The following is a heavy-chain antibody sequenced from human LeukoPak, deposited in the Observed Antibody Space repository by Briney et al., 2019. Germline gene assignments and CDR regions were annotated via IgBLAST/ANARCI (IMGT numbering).Heavy chain of an antibody. CDR1: GGTFSSYA. J-gene: IGHJ4*02. CDR3: ARSAEGYYYDSSGYYWY. CDR2: IIPIFGTA. D-gene: IGHD3-22*01. V-gene: IGHV1-69*06. Sequence: GASVKVSCKASGGTFSSYAISWARQAPGQGLEWMGGIIPIFGTANYAQKFQGRVTITADKSTSTAYMELSSLRSEDTAVYYCARSAEGYYYDSSGYYWYWGQGTLVTVSS.